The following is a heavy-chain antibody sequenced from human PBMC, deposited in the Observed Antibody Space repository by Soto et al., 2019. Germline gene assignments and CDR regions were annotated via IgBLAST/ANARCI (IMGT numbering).Heavy chain of an antibody. CDR3: ARAASTLAVAGPHDAFDI. J-gene: IGHJ3*02. CDR2: ISAYNGNT. CDR1: GYTFTSYG. V-gene: IGHV1-18*01. Sequence: QVQLVQSGAEVKKPGASVKVSCKASGYTFTSYGISWVRQAPGQGLEWMGWISAYNGNTNYAQKLQGRVTMTTDTSTSTDYMELRSLRSDDTAVYYCARAASTLAVAGPHDAFDIWGQGTMVTVSS. D-gene: IGHD6-19*01.